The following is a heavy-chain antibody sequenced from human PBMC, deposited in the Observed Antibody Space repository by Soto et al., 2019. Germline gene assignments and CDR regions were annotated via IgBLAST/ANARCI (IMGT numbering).Heavy chain of an antibody. V-gene: IGHV6-1*01. J-gene: IGHJ6*02. Sequence: PSQTLSLTCAISGDSVSSNGAAWSWVRQSPSRGLEWLGRTYYKSKWNNDYALSVKSRITINPDTSKNQFSLHLHSVTPEDTAVYYCTGITWFRGMDVWGQGTPVPVSS. CDR3: TGITWFRGMDV. CDR2: TYYKSKWNN. CDR1: GDSVSSNGAA. D-gene: IGHD3-10*01.